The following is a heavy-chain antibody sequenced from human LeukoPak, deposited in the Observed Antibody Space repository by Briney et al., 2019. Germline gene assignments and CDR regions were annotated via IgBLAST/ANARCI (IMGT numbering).Heavy chain of an antibody. Sequence: PSETLSLTCTVSGYSISSGYYWGWIRQPPGKGLEWIGSIYYSGSTYYNPSLKSRVTISVDTSKNQFSLKLSSVTAADTAVYYCARSPPLWFGELLGAFDIWGQGTMVTVSS. CDR2: IYYSGST. J-gene: IGHJ3*02. CDR3: ARSPPLWFGELLGAFDI. CDR1: GYSISSGYY. D-gene: IGHD3-10*01. V-gene: IGHV4-38-2*02.